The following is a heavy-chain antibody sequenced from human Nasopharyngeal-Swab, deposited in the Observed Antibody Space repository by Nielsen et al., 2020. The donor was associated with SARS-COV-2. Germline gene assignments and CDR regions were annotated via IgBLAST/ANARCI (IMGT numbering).Heavy chain of an antibody. CDR3: ATGRGGPYPYFDY. D-gene: IGHD4-23*01. CDR2: MYYFGST. V-gene: IGHV4-39*02. Sequence: WIRQPPGKGLEWLGSMYYFGSTYYNSALNGRVSISVDTSKNHLSLKLSSVTAADTAVYYCATGRGGPYPYFDYWGQGTLVTVSS. J-gene: IGHJ4*02.